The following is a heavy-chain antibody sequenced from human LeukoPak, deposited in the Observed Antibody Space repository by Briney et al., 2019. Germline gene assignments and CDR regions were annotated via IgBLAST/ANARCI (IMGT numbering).Heavy chain of an antibody. D-gene: IGHD3-16*01. CDR2: IKQDGSEK. J-gene: IGHJ6*04. CDR1: GFTFSSYW. CDR3: ARDLWVRAYYYGMDV. Sequence: GGSLRLSCAASGFTFSSYWMSWVRQAQGKGLEWVANIKQDGSEKYYVDSVKGRFTISRDNAKNSLYLQMNSLRAEDTAVYYCARDLWVRAYYYGMDVWGKGTTVTVSS. V-gene: IGHV3-7*03.